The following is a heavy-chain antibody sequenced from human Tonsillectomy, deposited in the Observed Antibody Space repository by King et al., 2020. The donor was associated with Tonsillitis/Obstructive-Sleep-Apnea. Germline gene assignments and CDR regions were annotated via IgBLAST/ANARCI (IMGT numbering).Heavy chain of an antibody. V-gene: IGHV3-23*04. D-gene: IGHD2-2*01. CDR2: ISGTGGST. CDR1: GFTFSNYA. Sequence: VQLVESGGGLVQPGGSLRLSCVASGFTFSNYAMSWVRQAPGKGLEWVSAISGTGGSTYYADSAKGRLTISRENSKSTLYLQMNSLRAEDTAVYYCANRDVVVIPSAPRAFNIWGQGTTVTVSS. J-gene: IGHJ3*02. CDR3: ANRDVVVIPSAPRAFNI.